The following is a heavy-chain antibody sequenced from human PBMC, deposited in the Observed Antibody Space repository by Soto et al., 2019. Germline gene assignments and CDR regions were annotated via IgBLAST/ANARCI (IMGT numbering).Heavy chain of an antibody. CDR2: INPNSGGT. V-gene: IGHV1-2*04. CDR3: ARARTRGERGDY. CDR1: GYTFTGYY. D-gene: IGHD2-21*01. Sequence: ASVKVSCKASGYTFTGYYMHWVRQAPGQGLEWMGWINPNSGGTNYAQKFQGWVTMTRDTSISTAYMELSRLRSADTAVYYCARARTRGERGDYWGQGTLVTVSS. J-gene: IGHJ4*02.